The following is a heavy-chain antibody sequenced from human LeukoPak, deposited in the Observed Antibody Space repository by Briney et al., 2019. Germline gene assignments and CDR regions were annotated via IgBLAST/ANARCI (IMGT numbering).Heavy chain of an antibody. CDR2: IYYSGTT. Sequence: PSETLSLTCTVSGGSISSSSYHWDWIRQPPGKGLEWIGSIYYSGTTYYNPSLKSRVTISVDTSKNQFSLKLSSVTAADTAVYYCAKRCGSGNYVDYWGQGTLVTVSS. D-gene: IGHD3-10*01. CDR1: GGSISSSSYH. J-gene: IGHJ4*02. V-gene: IGHV4-39*01. CDR3: AKRCGSGNYVDY.